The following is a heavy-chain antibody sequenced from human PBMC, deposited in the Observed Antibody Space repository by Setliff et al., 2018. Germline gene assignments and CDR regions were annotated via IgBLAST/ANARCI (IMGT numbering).Heavy chain of an antibody. CDR2: IFHSGST. D-gene: IGHD3-10*01. V-gene: IGHV4-38-2*01. Sequence: SETLSLTCGVSGYSISSGHFWGWIRQPPGKGLEWLGNIFHSGSTYYNPTLNSRVTMSVDTSKNQFSLMLTSMTAADTAVYFCARHLLVQGTYHFDYWGQGSPVTVSS. CDR1: GYSISSGHF. CDR3: ARHLLVQGTYHFDY. J-gene: IGHJ4*02.